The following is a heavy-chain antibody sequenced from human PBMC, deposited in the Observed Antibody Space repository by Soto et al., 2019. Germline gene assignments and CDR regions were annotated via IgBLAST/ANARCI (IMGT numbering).Heavy chain of an antibody. J-gene: IGHJ6*02. V-gene: IGHV3-30*18. D-gene: IGHD5-18*01. Sequence: GGSLRLSCAASGFTFSSDGMHWVRQAPGKGLEWVAVISYDGSNKYYADSVKGRFTISRDNSKNTLYLQMNSLRAEDTAVYYCAKDRGYSYGFGREAYYYGMDVWGQGTTVSVSS. CDR1: GFTFSSDG. CDR2: ISYDGSNK. CDR3: AKDRGYSYGFGREAYYYGMDV.